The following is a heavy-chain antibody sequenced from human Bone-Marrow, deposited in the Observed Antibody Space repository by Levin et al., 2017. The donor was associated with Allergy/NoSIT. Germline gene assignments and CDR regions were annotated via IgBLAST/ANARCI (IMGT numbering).Heavy chain of an antibody. CDR3: ARDPARGYYDSSGYSGDH. Sequence: GGSLRLSCAASGFTFRHYTMNWVRQAPGKGLEWVSCITSSGDSTYYADSVKGRFTISRDNAKNSLYLQLTRLRDEDTAMYYCARDPARGYYDSSGYSGDHWGQGTLVTVSS. CDR2: ITSSGDST. V-gene: IGHV3-48*02. CDR1: GFTFRHYT. J-gene: IGHJ4*02. D-gene: IGHD3-22*01.